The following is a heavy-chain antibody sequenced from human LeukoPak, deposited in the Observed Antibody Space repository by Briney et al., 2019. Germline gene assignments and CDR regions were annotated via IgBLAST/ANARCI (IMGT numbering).Heavy chain of an antibody. J-gene: IGHJ4*02. V-gene: IGHV3-30*02. Sequence: PGGSLRLSCTASGFTFGDYAMSWFRQAPGKGLEWVAFIRYDGSNKYYADSVKGRFTISRDNSKNTLYLQMNSLRADDTAVYYCAKDLMGIAYRGAFYYWGQGTLVTVSS. CDR1: GFTFGDYA. CDR3: AKDLMGIAYRGAFYY. D-gene: IGHD6-13*01. CDR2: IRYDGSNK.